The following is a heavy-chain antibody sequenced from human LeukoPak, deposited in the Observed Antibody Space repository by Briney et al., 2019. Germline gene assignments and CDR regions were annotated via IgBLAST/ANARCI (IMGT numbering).Heavy chain of an antibody. CDR2: IYTRGST. V-gene: IGHV4-4*07. Sequence: PSETLSLTCTVSGGSINNYYWSWIRQPAGKGLEWIGRIYTRGSTNYNPSLKSRVTISVDTSKNQFSLKLSSVTAADTAVYYCARALQPGVYAFDIWGQGTMVTVSS. CDR1: GGSINNYY. D-gene: IGHD6-13*01. J-gene: IGHJ3*02. CDR3: ARALQPGVYAFDI.